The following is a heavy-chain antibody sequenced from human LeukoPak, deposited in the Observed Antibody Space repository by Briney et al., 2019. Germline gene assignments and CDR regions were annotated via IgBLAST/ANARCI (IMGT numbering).Heavy chain of an antibody. V-gene: IGHV1-46*01. J-gene: IGHJ4*02. CDR2: ISPSGGST. CDR1: GYTFTSYY. D-gene: IGHD5-24*01. CDR3: ASGRDGYNHDY. Sequence: MASGYTFTSYYMHWVRQAPGQGLEWMGIISPSGGSTSYAQKFQGRVTMTRDTSTSTVYMELSSLRSEDTAVYYCASGRDGYNHDYWGQGTLVTVSS.